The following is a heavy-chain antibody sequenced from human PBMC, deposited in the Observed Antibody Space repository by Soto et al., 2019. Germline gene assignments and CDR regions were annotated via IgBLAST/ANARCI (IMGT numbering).Heavy chain of an antibody. V-gene: IGHV3-30*18. CDR1: GFTFSNYG. CDR2: ILYDGSNK. D-gene: IGHD1-1*01. Sequence: GGSLRLSCAASGFTFSNYGMHWVRQTPGKGLEWVALILYDGSNKYYADSVKGRFTISRDNSKNTLYLQVSSLRAEDTAVYYCAKSRDAYNFYFYYGMDVWGQGTSVTVSS. CDR3: AKSRDAYNFYFYYGMDV. J-gene: IGHJ6*02.